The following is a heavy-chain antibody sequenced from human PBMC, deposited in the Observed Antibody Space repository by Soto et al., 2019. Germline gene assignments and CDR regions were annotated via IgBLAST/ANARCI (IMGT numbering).Heavy chain of an antibody. CDR1: GFAFGNYV. J-gene: IGHJ5*02. Sequence: EVQLLESGGGLVQPGGSLRLSCAASGFAFGNYVMSWVRQAPGKGLEWVSAISGSGDDTYYADSVKGRFTLSRDNSRNTLFLQMNSLRTEDTAIYYCAKDPLTYLYTNWFGPWGQGTLVTVSS. D-gene: IGHD4-4*01. V-gene: IGHV3-23*01. CDR3: AKDPLTYLYTNWFGP. CDR2: ISGSGDDT.